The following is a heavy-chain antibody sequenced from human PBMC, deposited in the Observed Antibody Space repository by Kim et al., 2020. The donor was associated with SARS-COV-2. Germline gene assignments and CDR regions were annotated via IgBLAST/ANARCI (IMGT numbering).Heavy chain of an antibody. V-gene: IGHV3-64D*08. CDR2: ISQNGSNT. CDR3: VKDRYSSYCPHDSFDN. CDR1: GFAFSSYG. J-gene: IGHJ3*02. D-gene: IGHD6-19*01. Sequence: GGSLRLSCSASGFAFSSYGMHWVRQAPGKGLEYVSTISQNGSNTYYADSVKGRFIISRDNSKNSLYLQMSSLRAEDTAVYYCVKDRYSSYCPHDSFDNGG.